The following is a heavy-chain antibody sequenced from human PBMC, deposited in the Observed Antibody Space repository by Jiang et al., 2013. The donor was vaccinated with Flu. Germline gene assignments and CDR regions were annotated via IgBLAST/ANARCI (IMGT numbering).Heavy chain of an antibody. CDR2: TYYRSKWYN. CDR1: SVSSNSAA. V-gene: IGHV6-1*01. CDR3: ARDRGLGIAAAGPFDP. Sequence: SVSSNSAAWNWIRQSPSRGLEWLGRTYYRSKWYNDYAVSVKSRITINPDTSKNQFSLQLNSVTPEDTAVHYCARDRGLGIAAAGPFDPWGQGTLVTVSS. D-gene: IGHD6-13*01. J-gene: IGHJ5*02.